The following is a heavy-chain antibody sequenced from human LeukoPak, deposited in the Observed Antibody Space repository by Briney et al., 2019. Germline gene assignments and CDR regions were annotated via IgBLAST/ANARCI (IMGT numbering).Heavy chain of an antibody. D-gene: IGHD3-3*01. CDR3: ARRPYYDFWSGYFFYYYYYYMDV. J-gene: IGHJ6*03. V-gene: IGHV3-7*01. CDR2: IKQDGSEK. Sequence: PGGSLRLSCAASGFTFSSHWMSWVRQAPGEGLEWVANIKQDGSEKYYVDSVKGRFTISRDNAKNSLYMQMNSLRAEDTAVYYCARRPYYDFWSGYFFYYYYYYMDVWGKGTTVTVSS. CDR1: GFTFSSHW.